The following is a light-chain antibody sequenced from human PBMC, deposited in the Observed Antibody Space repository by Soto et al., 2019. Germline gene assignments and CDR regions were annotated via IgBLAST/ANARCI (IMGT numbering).Light chain of an antibody. CDR2: GNS. V-gene: IGLV1-40*01. J-gene: IGLJ2*01. CDR3: QSYDSSLSVVV. CDR1: SSNIGAGFD. Sequence: QPVLTQPPSVSGAPGQRVTISCTGSSSNIGAGFDVHWYQQLPGRAPKLLIHGNSNRPSGVPDRFSDSKSGTSASLAITGLQAEDEADYYCQSYDSSLSVVVFGGGTKLTVL.